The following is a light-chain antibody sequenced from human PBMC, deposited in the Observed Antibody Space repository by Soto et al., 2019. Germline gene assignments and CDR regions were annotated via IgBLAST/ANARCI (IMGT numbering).Light chain of an antibody. CDR3: QQYGSSPLYS. V-gene: IGKV3-20*01. J-gene: IGKJ2*01. CDR2: GAS. CDR1: QTVSSAY. Sequence: DIVLTQSPGTLSLSPGERATLSCRTSQTVSSAYLAWYKQKPGQAPRLLIYGASSRATGIPDRFSGSGSGTDFTLTISRLEPEDSAVYYCQQYGSSPLYSFGQGTKVDIK.